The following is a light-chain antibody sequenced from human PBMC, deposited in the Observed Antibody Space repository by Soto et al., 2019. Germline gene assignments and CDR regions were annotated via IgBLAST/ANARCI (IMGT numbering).Light chain of an antibody. V-gene: IGKV3-15*01. Sequence: EIVMAQSPATLSVSPGERATLSCRASQSVSSNLAWYQQKPCQAPRLLIYGASTRAAGIPARFSGSGSGTELSLTISSLKSEDFAVYYCKHYNNWPPWTFGQGTNVEIK. CDR2: GAS. CDR3: KHYNNWPPWT. J-gene: IGKJ1*01. CDR1: QSVSSN.